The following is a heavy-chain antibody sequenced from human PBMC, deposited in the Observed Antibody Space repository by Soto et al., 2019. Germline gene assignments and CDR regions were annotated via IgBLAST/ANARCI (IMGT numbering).Heavy chain of an antibody. Sequence: QVQLQESGPGLVKPSQTLSLTCTVSGGSISSGDYYWSWIRQPPGKGLEWIGYIYYSGSTYYNPSRMKRGTISVDTSKNQVSLKLSSVTAAATAVYYCAGVQIFDSLYGMDVWGQGTTVTVSS. J-gene: IGHJ6*02. CDR2: IYYSGST. CDR1: GGSISSGDYY. D-gene: IGHD3-3*01. CDR3: AGVQIFDSLYGMDV. V-gene: IGHV4-30-4*01.